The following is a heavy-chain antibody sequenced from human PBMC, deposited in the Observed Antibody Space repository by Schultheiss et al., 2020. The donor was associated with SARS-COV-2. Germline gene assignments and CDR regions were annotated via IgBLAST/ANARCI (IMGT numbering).Heavy chain of an antibody. CDR3: AGQVGSYMNWFDP. CDR1: GGSISSGGHY. J-gene: IGHJ5*02. V-gene: IGHV4-31*03. D-gene: IGHD1-26*01. Sequence: SETLSLTCTVSGGSISSGGHYWSWIRQHPGKGLEWIGYIYYSGSTYYNPSLKSRVTISVDTSKNQFSLKLSSVTAADTAVYYCAGQVGSYMNWFDPWGQGTLVTVSS. CDR2: IYYSGST.